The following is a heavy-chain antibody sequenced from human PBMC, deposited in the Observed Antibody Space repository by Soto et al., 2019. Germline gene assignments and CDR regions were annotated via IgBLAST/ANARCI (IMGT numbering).Heavy chain of an antibody. V-gene: IGHV3-23*01. D-gene: IGHD1-1*01. CDR1: GFTFSSYA. CDR2: ISGSGGST. Sequence: EVQLLESGGGLVQPGGSLRLSCAASGFTFSSYAMSWVRQAPGKGLEWVSGISGSGGSTYYADSVKGRVTISRDNPKNTLDLQMNSLRAEDTAVYYCATDLTRWNDDSCDDWGQGTLVTFSS. CDR3: ATDLTRWNDDSCDD. J-gene: IGHJ4*02.